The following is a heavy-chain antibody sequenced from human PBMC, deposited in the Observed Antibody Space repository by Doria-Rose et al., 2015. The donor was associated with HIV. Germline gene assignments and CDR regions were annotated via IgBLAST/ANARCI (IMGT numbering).Heavy chain of an antibody. V-gene: IGHV2-26*01. Sequence: QVTLKESGPVLVKPTETLTLTCTVSGVSLSSPGMGVSWIRQPPGKALEWLANIFSDDERSYKTSLKSRLTISRCTSKSQVVLTMTDMDPVDTATYYCARIKSSRWYHKYYFDFWGQETLVIVSA. CDR1: GVSLSSPGMG. J-gene: IGHJ4*02. CDR2: IFSDDER. CDR3: ARIKSSRWYHKYYFDF. D-gene: IGHD6-13*01.